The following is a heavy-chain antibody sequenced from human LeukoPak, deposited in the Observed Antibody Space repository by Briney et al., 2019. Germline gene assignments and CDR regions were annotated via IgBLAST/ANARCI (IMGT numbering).Heavy chain of an antibody. D-gene: IGHD2-21*02. J-gene: IGHJ3*02. CDR1: GGSISSYY. CDR3: AREPYCGGDCYPRVAAFDI. Sequence: SETLSLTCTVSGGSISSYYWSWIRQPPGKGLEWIGYIYYSGITNYNPSLRSRVTISVDTSKTQFSLNLPSVTAADTAVYYCAREPYCGGDCYPRVAAFDIWGQGTMVTVSS. CDR2: IYYSGIT. V-gene: IGHV4-59*01.